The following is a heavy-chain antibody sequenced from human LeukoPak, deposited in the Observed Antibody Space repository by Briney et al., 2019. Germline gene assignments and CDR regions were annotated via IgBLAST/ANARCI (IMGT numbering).Heavy chain of an antibody. J-gene: IGHJ4*02. CDR2: SRSKGHRYST. V-gene: IGHV3-72*01. CDR3: ARGSYCSGGVCPAPFDS. Sequence: GGSLRLSCAASGFSFSDYYMDWVRQVPGKGLEWIGRSRSKGHRYSTEYAASVRGRFTVSRDESKDLLFLQMTSLKSEDTAVYYCARGSYCSGGVCPAPFDSWGQGSLVTVSS. CDR1: GFSFSDYY. D-gene: IGHD2-8*02.